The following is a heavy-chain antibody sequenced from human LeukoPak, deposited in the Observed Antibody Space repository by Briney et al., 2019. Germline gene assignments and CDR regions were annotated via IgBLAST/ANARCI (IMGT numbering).Heavy chain of an antibody. CDR2: TYSAGST. CDR1: GGSITSDY. V-gene: IGHV4-59*12. J-gene: IGHJ4*02. CDR3: ARMAAAGD. Sequence: PSETLSLTCTVSGGSITSDYWSWIRQPPGKGLEWIGFTYSAGSTNYNPSLKSRVTISVDTSKNQFSLKLSSVTAADTAVYYCARMAAAGDWGQGTLVTVSS. D-gene: IGHD6-13*01.